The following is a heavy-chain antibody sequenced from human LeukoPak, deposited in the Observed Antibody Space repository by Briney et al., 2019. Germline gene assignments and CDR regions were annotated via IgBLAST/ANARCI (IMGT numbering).Heavy chain of an antibody. Sequence: GASVKVSCKASGYTFTSYGISWVRQAPGQGLEWMGWISAYSGNTNYAQKLQGRVTMTTDTSTSTAYMELRSLRSDDTAVYYCARAEKGYYGSGSYDFWGQGTLVTVSS. J-gene: IGHJ4*02. CDR2: ISAYSGNT. CDR1: GYTFTSYG. D-gene: IGHD3-10*01. CDR3: ARAEKGYYGSGSYDF. V-gene: IGHV1-18*01.